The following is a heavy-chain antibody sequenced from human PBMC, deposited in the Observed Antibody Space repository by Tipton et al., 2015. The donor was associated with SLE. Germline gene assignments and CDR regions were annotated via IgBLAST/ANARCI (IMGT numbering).Heavy chain of an antibody. CDR3: ARGGGNWGFAFDI. CDR2: INHSGGT. D-gene: IGHD7-27*01. J-gene: IGHJ3*02. Sequence: TLSLTSAVYGGSFSGYYWSWIRQPPGKGLEWIGEINHSGGTNYNPSLKSRLTISVDTSKNQFSLKLSSVTAADTAVYYCARGGGNWGFAFDIWGQGTMVTVSS. V-gene: IGHV4-34*01. CDR1: GGSFSGYY.